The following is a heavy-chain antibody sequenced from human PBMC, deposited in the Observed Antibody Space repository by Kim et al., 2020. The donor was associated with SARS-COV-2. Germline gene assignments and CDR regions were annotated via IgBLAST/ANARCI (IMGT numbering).Heavy chain of an antibody. Sequence: GGSLRLSCAASGFTFSSYAMSWVRQAPGKGLEWVSAISGSGGSTYYADSVKGRFTISRDNSKNTLYLQMNSLRAEDTAVYYCAKKPTPVPYYYGSGSYYSYWGQGTLVTVSS. V-gene: IGHV3-23*01. CDR2: ISGSGGST. CDR1: GFTFSSYA. J-gene: IGHJ4*02. CDR3: AKKPTPVPYYYGSGSYYSY. D-gene: IGHD3-10*01.